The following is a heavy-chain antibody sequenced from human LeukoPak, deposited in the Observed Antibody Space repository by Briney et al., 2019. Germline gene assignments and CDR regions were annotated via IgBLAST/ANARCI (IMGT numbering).Heavy chain of an antibody. Sequence: SETLSLTCTVSGGSISSYYWSWIRQPPGKGLEWIGYIYYSGSTNYNPSLKSRVTISVDTSKNQFSLKLSSVTAADTAVYYCARQRIQLVGAKIGWFVPWGQGTLVTVSS. CDR3: ARQRIQLVGAKIGWFVP. CDR1: GGSISSYY. D-gene: IGHD1-26*01. J-gene: IGHJ5*02. V-gene: IGHV4-59*01. CDR2: IYYSGST.